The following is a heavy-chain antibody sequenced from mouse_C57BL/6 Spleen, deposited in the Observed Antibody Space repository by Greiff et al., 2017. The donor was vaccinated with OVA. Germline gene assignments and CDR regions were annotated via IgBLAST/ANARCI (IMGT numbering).Heavy chain of an antibody. D-gene: IGHD2-4*01. V-gene: IGHV1-5*01. CDR2: IYPGNSDT. Sequence: VQLQQSGPVLARPGASVKMSCKTSGYTFTSYWMHWVKQRPGQGLDWIGAIYPGNSDTSYNQKFKGKAKLTAVTSASTAYMELSSLTNEDSAVDDCTRHDYDDGYFDYWGQGTTLTVSS. J-gene: IGHJ2*01. CDR1: GYTFTSYW. CDR3: TRHDYDDGYFDY.